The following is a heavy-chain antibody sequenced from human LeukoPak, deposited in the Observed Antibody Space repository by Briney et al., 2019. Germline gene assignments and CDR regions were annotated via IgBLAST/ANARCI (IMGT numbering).Heavy chain of an antibody. V-gene: IGHV4-59*01. J-gene: IGHJ4*02. D-gene: IGHD3-10*01. CDR2: IYYSGRT. Sequence: SETLSLTCTVSGGSISSYYWSWIRQPPGKGVEWIGYIYYSGRTNYNPSLKSRVTISVDTSKNQFSLKLSSVTAADTAVYYCATGQFGEFLFDYGGQGTLGPSPQ. CDR1: GGSISSYY. CDR3: ATGQFGEFLFDY.